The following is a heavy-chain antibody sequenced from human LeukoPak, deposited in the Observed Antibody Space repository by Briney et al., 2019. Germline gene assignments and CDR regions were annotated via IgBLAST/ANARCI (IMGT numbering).Heavy chain of an antibody. D-gene: IGHD2-8*01. V-gene: IGHV4-38-2*02. CDR3: ARRNGASFDY. CDR1: GYSISSGYY. CDR2: IYHSGST. Sequence: SETLSLTCTVSGYSISSGYYWGWIRQPPGKGLEWIGSIYHSGSTYYNPSLKSRVTISVDTSKNQFSLKLSSVTAADTAVYYCARRNGASFDYWGQGTLVTVSS. J-gene: IGHJ4*02.